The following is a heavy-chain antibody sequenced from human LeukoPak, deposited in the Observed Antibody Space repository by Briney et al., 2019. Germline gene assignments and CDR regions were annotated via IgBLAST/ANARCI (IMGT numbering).Heavy chain of an antibody. V-gene: IGHV4-38-2*02. D-gene: IGHD3-16*01. CDR1: GYSISSSYY. Sequence: SETLSLTCTVSGYSISSSYYWGWIRQPPGKGLEWIGSIYYSWDTYYNPSLKSRVTISVDTSKNQFSLKLSSVTAADTAVYYCARQGGWTNDYWGQGTLVTVSS. J-gene: IGHJ4*02. CDR2: IYYSWDT. CDR3: ARQGGWTNDY.